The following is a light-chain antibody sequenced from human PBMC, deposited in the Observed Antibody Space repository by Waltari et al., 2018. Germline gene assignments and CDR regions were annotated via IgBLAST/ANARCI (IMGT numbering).Light chain of an antibody. CDR1: QSLLFSSNYKNY. Sequence: DIVMTQSPDSLAVSLGERATIRCKSSQSLLFSSNYKNYLSWYQQKSGQPPKLLIYCASTRESGVPDRFTGSWSGTDFTLTISSLQAEDVAVYYCQQYYSAPFTCGPGTKVDIK. V-gene: IGKV4-1*01. CDR3: QQYYSAPFT. J-gene: IGKJ3*01. CDR2: CAS.